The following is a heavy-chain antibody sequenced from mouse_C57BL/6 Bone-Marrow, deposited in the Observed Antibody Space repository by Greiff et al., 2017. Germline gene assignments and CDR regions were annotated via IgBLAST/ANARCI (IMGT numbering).Heavy chain of an antibody. CDR1: GYSFTDYN. CDR2: INPNYGTT. D-gene: IGHD2-4*01. Sequence: VHVKQSGPELVKPGASVKISCKASGYSFTDYNMNWVKQSNGQSLEWIGVINPNYGTTSYNQKFKGKATLTVDQSSSTAYMQLNSLTSEDSAVYYCARGYDYDYAMDYWGQGTSVTVSS. CDR3: ARGYDYDYAMDY. V-gene: IGHV1-39*01. J-gene: IGHJ4*01.